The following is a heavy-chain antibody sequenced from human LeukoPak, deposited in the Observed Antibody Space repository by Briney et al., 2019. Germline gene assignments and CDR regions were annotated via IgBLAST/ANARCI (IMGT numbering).Heavy chain of an antibody. V-gene: IGHV4-34*01. D-gene: IGHD6-19*01. CDR3: ARGGYSSGHYYFDY. CDR2: INHSGST. J-gene: IGHJ4*02. Sequence: SETLSLTCAVYGGSFSDYYWSWLRQSPGKGLEWLGEINHSGSTNYNPSLKNRVTISVDTSKNQFSLKLSSVTAADTAVYYCARGGYSSGHYYFDYWGQGTLVTVSS. CDR1: GGSFSDYY.